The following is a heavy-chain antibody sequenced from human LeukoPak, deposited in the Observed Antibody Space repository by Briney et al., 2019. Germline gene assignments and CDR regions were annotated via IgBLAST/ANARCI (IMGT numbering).Heavy chain of an antibody. CDR3: ARGLGVVTATLDH. D-gene: IGHD2-21*02. CDR2: IYYSGST. V-gene: IGHV4-59*12. CDR1: GGSISSNY. Sequence: KASETLSLTCTVSGGSISSNYWSWIRQPPGKGLEWIGYIYYSGSTNYNPSLKSRVTISVDTSKNQFTLKLTSVTAADTAVYYCARGLGVVTATLDHWGQGALVTVSS. J-gene: IGHJ4*02.